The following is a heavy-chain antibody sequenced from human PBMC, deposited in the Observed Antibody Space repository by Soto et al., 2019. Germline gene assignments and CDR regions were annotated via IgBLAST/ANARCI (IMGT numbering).Heavy chain of an antibody. CDR3: ASQYDSSGYYFPYFDY. D-gene: IGHD3-22*01. V-gene: IGHV4-31*03. CDR2: IYYSGST. Sequence: TLSVTCTVSGGSISSSSYYWGWIRQPPGKGLEWIGYIYYSGSTYYNPSLKSRVTISVDTSKNQFSLKLSSVTAADTAVYYCASQYDSSGYYFPYFDYWGQGTLVSVSS. J-gene: IGHJ4*02. CDR1: GGSISSSSYY.